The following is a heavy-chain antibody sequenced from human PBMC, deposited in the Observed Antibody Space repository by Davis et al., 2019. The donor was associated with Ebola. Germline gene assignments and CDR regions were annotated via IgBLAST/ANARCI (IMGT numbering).Heavy chain of an antibody. Sequence: PGGSLRLSCAASGFTVGSYYGNWVRQAPGKGLEWVSVIHNDGRTFYADSVKGRFTISSDTSQNMFYLQMNSLRADDTAVYYCAREQWYYMDVWGKGTTVTVSS. J-gene: IGHJ6*03. CDR1: GFTVGSYY. CDR3: AREQWYYMDV. D-gene: IGHD6-19*01. CDR2: IHNDGRT. V-gene: IGHV3-53*01.